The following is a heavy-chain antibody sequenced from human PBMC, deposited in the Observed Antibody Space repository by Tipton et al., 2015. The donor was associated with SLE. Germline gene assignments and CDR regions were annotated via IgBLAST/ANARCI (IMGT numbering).Heavy chain of an antibody. Sequence: SLRLSCAASGFTFSSYWMRWVRQAPGKGLEWVANIKQDGTEKYYVDSVKGRFTISRDNAKNSLYLQMNSLRAEDTAVYYCARDRAGQWLIPGLDYWGQGTLVTVSS. CDR1: GFTFSSYW. D-gene: IGHD6-19*01. J-gene: IGHJ4*02. CDR3: ARDRAGQWLIPGLDY. CDR2: IKQDGTEK. V-gene: IGHV3-7*03.